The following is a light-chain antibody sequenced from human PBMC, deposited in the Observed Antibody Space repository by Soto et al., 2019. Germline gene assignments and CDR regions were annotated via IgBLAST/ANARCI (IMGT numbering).Light chain of an antibody. CDR3: FSYAGGNKV. CDR2: EVT. CDR1: SSDVGGYNS. Sequence: QSALTQPPSAYGSPGQSGTISCTGGSSDVGGYNSVSWYQQHPGKAPKLMIYEVTKRPTGVPDRFSGSKSGNTASLTVSGLQAEDEADYYCFSYAGGNKVFGTGTKVTVL. V-gene: IGLV2-8*01. J-gene: IGLJ1*01.